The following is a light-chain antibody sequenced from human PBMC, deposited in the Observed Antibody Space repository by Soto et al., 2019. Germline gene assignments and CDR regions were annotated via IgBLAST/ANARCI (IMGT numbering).Light chain of an antibody. CDR2: RTD. V-gene: IGLV1-44*01. Sequence: QSVLTQPPSASGTPGQKVTISCSGTTSNFGTKTVSWYQQLPGAAPKLLIYRTDQLSSGVPDRFSGSKSGTSASLAISGLRSEDEADYFCASWDDILHGLVFGGGTKVTVL. J-gene: IGLJ2*01. CDR1: TSNFGTKT. CDR3: ASWDDILHGLV.